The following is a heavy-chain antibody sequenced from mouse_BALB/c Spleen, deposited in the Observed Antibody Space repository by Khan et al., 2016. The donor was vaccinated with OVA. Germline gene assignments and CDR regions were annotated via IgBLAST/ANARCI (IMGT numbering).Heavy chain of an antibody. J-gene: IGHJ1*01. CDR2: IWAGGST. Sequence: QVQLKESGPAMVAPSQSLSITCTVSGFSLTNYGVHWVRQPPGKGLEWLGVIWAGGSTNYDSALMSRLSISKDNSKSQVFLKMNSLQTDDTAMYYCARYYGSYGWYFDVWGAGTTVTVSS. V-gene: IGHV2-9*02. CDR1: GFSLTNYG. CDR3: ARYYGSYGWYFDV. D-gene: IGHD2-1*01.